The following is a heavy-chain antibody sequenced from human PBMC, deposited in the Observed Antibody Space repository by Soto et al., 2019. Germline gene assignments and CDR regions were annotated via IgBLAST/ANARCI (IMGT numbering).Heavy chain of an antibody. CDR3: ARDRGVAPPVAGNTHYYYYMDV. CDR2: ISAYNGNT. CDR1: GYSFTNYG. J-gene: IGHJ6*03. Sequence: QDQLVQSGVEVKKPGASVKVSCKASGYSFTNYGITWVRQAPGQGFEWMGWISAYNGNTKHAQKLQGRVTMTTDASTSTAYLELRSLTSDDTAVYYCARDRGVAPPVAGNTHYYYYMDVLGKGTTVTVSS. D-gene: IGHD6-19*01. V-gene: IGHV1-18*01.